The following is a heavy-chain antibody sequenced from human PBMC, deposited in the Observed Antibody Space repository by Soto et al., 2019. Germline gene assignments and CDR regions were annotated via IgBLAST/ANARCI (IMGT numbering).Heavy chain of an antibody. CDR3: ARAAYYCDSSGYYPGDY. V-gene: IGHV1-3*01. D-gene: IGHD3-22*01. CDR1: GYTFTSYI. CDR2: INAGNGNT. Sequence: VASVKVSCNASGYTFTSYIIHWVRQAPGQRLEWMGWINAGNGNTKFPQKFQGRVTITRDTSASTAYMELSSLRSEDTAVYYCARAAYYCDSSGYYPGDYWGQGTLVTVSS. J-gene: IGHJ4*02.